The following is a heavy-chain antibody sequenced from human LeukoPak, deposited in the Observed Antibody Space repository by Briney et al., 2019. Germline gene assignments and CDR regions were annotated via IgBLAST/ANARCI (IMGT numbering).Heavy chain of an antibody. Sequence: AETLSLTCTVSGGSISIYYWSGMRQPPGKGLGWIGYIYYSGSTTYNPSLKSRVTISVDTSKNQFSLKLSSVTAADTAVYYCARSRRGYFDYWGQGTLVTVSS. J-gene: IGHJ4*02. CDR3: ARSRRGYFDY. V-gene: IGHV4-59*13. CDR1: GGSISIYY. CDR2: IYYSGST. D-gene: IGHD3-10*01.